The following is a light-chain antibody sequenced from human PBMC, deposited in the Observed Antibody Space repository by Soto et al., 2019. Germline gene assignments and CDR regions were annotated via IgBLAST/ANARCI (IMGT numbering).Light chain of an antibody. CDR3: QQYNSWSGLT. CDR1: QSISKW. V-gene: IGKV1-5*01. Sequence: DIQMTQSPSTLSASVGVRVTITCRASQSISKWLAWYQQKPGTAPKLLIYDASSLESGVPSRFSGSGSGTEFTLTISTLQPDDFATYYCQQYNSWSGLTFGRGTRVEIK. CDR2: DAS. J-gene: IGKJ4*01.